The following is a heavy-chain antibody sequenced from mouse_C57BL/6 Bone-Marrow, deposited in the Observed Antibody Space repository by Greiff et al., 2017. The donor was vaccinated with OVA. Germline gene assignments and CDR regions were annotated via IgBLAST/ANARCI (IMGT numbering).Heavy chain of an antibody. Sequence: QVQLQQPGAELVRPGSSVKLSCKASGYTFTSYWMHWVKQRPIQGLEWIGNIDPSDSETHYNQKFKDKATLTVDKSSSTAYMQLSSLTSEASAVYYGTRSGGYDGSSYCYSMDYWGQGTSVTVSS. J-gene: IGHJ4*01. CDR1: GYTFTSYW. D-gene: IGHD1-1*01. CDR3: TRSGGYDGSSYCYSMDY. V-gene: IGHV1-52*01. CDR2: IDPSDSET.